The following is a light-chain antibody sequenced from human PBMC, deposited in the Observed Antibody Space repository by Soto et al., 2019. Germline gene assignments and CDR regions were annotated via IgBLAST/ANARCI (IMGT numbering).Light chain of an antibody. Sequence: DIQMTQSPSTLSASVGDRVTITCRASQSISSWLAWYQQKPGKAPKLLIYKASSLESGVPSRFSGSGSGTEFTLTISSLQTDDFATNYCQQYNSYSLLTFGGGTKVEIK. CDR3: QQYNSYSLLT. CDR1: QSISSW. CDR2: KAS. V-gene: IGKV1-5*03. J-gene: IGKJ4*01.